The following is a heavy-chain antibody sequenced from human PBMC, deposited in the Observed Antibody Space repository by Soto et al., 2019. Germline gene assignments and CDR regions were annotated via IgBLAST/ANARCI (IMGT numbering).Heavy chain of an antibody. D-gene: IGHD3-3*01. J-gene: IGHJ4*02. V-gene: IGHV1-46*01. CDR3: ARGSYYDFGSGYPRFYD. CDR2: INPSGGST. Sequence: GASVKVSCKASGYTFTSYYMHWVRQAPGQGLEWMGIINPSGGSTSYAQKFQGRVTMTRDTSTSTVYMELSSLRSEDTAVYYCARGSYYDFGSGYPRFYDWGQGTLVPVSS. CDR1: GYTFTSYY.